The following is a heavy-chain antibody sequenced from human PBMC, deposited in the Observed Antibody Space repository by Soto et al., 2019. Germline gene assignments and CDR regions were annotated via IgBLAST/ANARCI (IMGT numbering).Heavy chain of an antibody. J-gene: IGHJ4*02. Sequence: GASVKVSCKASGSTFTPYYIHWVRQAPGQGLEWMGIISPSGGGTSYAPKFQGRVTLTRDTSTNRVYMELRSLRSEDTAVYYCAGAHRSSFNFDTSRASFDYWGQGTLVTVSS. CDR1: GSTFTPYY. CDR3: AGAHRSSFNFDTSRASFDY. D-gene: IGHD3-22*01. CDR2: ISPSGGGT. V-gene: IGHV1-46*01.